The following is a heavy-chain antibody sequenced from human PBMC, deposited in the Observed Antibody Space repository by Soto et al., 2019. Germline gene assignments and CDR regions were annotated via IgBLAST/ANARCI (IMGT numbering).Heavy chain of an antibody. CDR2: IYHSGST. V-gene: IGHV4-4*02. J-gene: IGHJ2*01. CDR1: GGSISSSNW. D-gene: IGHD2-2*01. Sequence: QVQLQESGPGLVKPSGTLSLTCAVSGGSISSSNWWSWVRQPPGKGLEWIGEIYHSGSTNYNPSLKSRVAIAVDKSMHQFSLKLSSVTAADTAVYYCARDRCSSTSCLRKCWYFDLWGRGTLVTVSS. CDR3: ARDRCSSTSCLRKCWYFDL.